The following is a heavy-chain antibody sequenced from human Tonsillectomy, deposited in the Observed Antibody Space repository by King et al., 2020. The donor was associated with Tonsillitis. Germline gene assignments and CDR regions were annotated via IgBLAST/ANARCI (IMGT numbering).Heavy chain of an antibody. J-gene: IGHJ6*02. Sequence: VQLVQSGGGLVKPGGSLRLSCAASGFTFSNYTMNWVRQAPGKGLEWVSSIRSSSSYIYYADSVKGRFTISRDNAKNSLYLQMNSLRAEDTAVYYCARVDGSGSYPYYYYYYCMDVWGQGTTVTVSS. D-gene: IGHD3-10*01. CDR1: GFTFSNYT. CDR2: IRSSSSYI. V-gene: IGHV3-21*01. CDR3: ARVDGSGSYPYYYYYYCMDV.